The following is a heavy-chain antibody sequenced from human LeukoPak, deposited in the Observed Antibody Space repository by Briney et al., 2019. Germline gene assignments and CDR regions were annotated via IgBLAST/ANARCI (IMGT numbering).Heavy chain of an antibody. D-gene: IGHD5-12*01. V-gene: IGHV1-8*03. CDR3: ARGRYSGYDYVY. J-gene: IGHJ4*02. CDR1: GYTFTSYD. CDR2: MNPNSGNT. Sequence: ASVKVSCKASGYTFTSYDINWVRQATGQGLEWTGWMNPNSGNTGYAQKFQGRVTITRNTSISTAYMELSSLRSEDTAVYYCARGRYSGYDYVYWGQGTLVTVSS.